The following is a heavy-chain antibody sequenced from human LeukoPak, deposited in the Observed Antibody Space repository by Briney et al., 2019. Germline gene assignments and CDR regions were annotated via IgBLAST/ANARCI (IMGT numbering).Heavy chain of an antibody. CDR1: GFTFSGYW. D-gene: IGHD1-26*01. Sequence: GGSLRLSCAASGFTFSGYWMSWVRQAPGKGLEWVANIKQDGSEKYYVDSVKGRFTISRDNAKNSLYLQMNSLRAEDTAVYYCARVTGATGHFDYWGQGTLVTVSS. J-gene: IGHJ4*02. CDR3: ARVTGATGHFDY. CDR2: IKQDGSEK. V-gene: IGHV3-7*01.